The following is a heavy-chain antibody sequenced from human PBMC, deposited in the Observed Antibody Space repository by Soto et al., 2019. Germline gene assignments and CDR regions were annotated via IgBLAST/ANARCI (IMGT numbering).Heavy chain of an antibody. CDR3: ARGVQLERDSDYYYMDV. CDR2: ISAYNGNT. CDR1: GYTFTSYG. V-gene: IGHV1-18*01. J-gene: IGHJ6*03. D-gene: IGHD1-1*01. Sequence: QVQLVQPGAEVKKPGASVKVSCKASGYTFTSYGISWVRQAPGQGLEWMGWISAYNGNTNYAQKLQGRVTMTTDTSTSTAYMELRSLRSDDTAVYYCARGVQLERDSDYYYMDVWGKGTTVTVSS.